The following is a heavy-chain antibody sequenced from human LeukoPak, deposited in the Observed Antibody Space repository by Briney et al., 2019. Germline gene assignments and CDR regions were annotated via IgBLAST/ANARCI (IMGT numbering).Heavy chain of an antibody. CDR1: GFSFSSYS. CDR2: ISSGSRTI. CDR3: ARESITGDRDFDY. V-gene: IGHV3-48*01. Sequence: GPLRLSCAASGFSFSSYSMNWVRQAPGRGLEWISYISSGSRTIFYADSVKGRFTISRDNAKNSLYLLMDSLRADDTAVYYCARESITGDRDFDYWGQGTLITVSS. J-gene: IGHJ4*02. D-gene: IGHD7-27*01.